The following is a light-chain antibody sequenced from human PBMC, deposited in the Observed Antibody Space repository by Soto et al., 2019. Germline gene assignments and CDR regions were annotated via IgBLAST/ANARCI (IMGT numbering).Light chain of an antibody. CDR1: HSVSSSY. J-gene: IGKJ1*01. CDR3: QQYGSSLTWT. CDR2: GAT. V-gene: IGKV3-20*01. Sequence: EIVLTQSPGTLSLSPGQRATLSCRASHSVSSSYLAWYQQKPGQAPRLLIYGATSRATGNPDRFSGSGSGTDFTLTISRLEPEDFAVYYCQQYGSSLTWTFGRGTKAEIK.